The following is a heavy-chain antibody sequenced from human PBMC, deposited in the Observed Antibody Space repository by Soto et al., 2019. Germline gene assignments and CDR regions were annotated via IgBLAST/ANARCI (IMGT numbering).Heavy chain of an antibody. CDR2: INTYNGMT. CDR3: AKSPRGEMATD. D-gene: IGHD5-12*01. Sequence: QAQLVQSGGEVKKPGASVTVSCKASGYTFINYHITWVRQAPGQGLEWMAWINTYNGMTDYAQRFQGRVTMTRDTSTGTAYMELRNLGSDDTAVYFCAKSPRGEMATDWGQGTLVTVSS. V-gene: IGHV1-18*01. CDR1: GYTFINYH. J-gene: IGHJ1*01.